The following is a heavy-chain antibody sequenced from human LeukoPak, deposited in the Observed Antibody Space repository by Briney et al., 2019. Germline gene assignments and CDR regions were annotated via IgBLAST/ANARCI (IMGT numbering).Heavy chain of an antibody. V-gene: IGHV1-18*01. Sequence: GASVKVSCKASGYTFTSYGISWVRQAPGQGLEWMGWISAYNGNTNYAQKLQDRVTMTTDTSTSTAYMELRSLRSDDTAVYYCARTYYDFWSGYLAGGYYSSYMDVWGKGTTVTVSS. D-gene: IGHD3-3*01. CDR3: ARTYYDFWSGYLAGGYYSSYMDV. CDR2: ISAYNGNT. J-gene: IGHJ6*03. CDR1: GYTFTSYG.